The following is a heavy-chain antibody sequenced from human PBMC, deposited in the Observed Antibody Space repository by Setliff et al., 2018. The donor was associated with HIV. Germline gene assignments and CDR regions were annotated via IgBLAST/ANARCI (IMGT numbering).Heavy chain of an antibody. J-gene: IGHJ4*02. CDR3: ARKDYYDSSGYYYGY. Sequence: SVKVSCKASGYSLTSYYMHWVREAPGQGLEWMGGIIPIFGTANYAQKFQGRVTITADESTSTAYMELSSLRSEDTAVYYCARKDYYDSSGYYYGYWGQGTLVTVS. CDR1: GYSLTSYY. V-gene: IGHV1-69*13. D-gene: IGHD3-22*01. CDR2: IIPIFGTA.